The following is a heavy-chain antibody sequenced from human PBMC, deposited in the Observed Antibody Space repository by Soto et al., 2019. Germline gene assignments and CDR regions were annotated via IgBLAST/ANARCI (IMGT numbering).Heavy chain of an antibody. V-gene: IGHV3-48*01. CDR2: ISSSSSTI. CDR3: ARGVGRYFDWLTEP. D-gene: IGHD3-9*01. Sequence: PGGSLRLSCTISGFTVSTNFLNCVRQAPGKGLEWVSYISSSSSTIYYADSVKGRFTISRDNAKNSLYLQMNSLRAEDTAVYYCARGVGRYFDWLTEPWGQGTLVTVSS. CDR1: GFTVSTNF. J-gene: IGHJ5*02.